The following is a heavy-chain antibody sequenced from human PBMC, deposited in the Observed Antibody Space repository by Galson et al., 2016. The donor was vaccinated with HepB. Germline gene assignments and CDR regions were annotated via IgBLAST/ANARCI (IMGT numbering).Heavy chain of an antibody. J-gene: IGHJ3*02. D-gene: IGHD3-10*01. CDR2: IWYDGSNK. CDR1: GFSFSNYV. CDR3: ARDRGDDAFDI. V-gene: IGHV3-33*01. Sequence: SLRLSCAASGFSFSNYVIHWVRQAPGEGLEWVALIWYDGSNKYYADSVQGRVTISSENSKNTGYLQLNSLRAEDTAVYYCARDRGDDAFDIWGQGTMVTVSS.